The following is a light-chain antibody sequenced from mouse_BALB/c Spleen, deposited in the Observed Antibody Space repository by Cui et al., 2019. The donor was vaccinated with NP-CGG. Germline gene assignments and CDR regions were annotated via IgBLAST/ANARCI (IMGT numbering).Light chain of an antibody. CDR2: DTS. CDR1: SSVRY. CDR3: QQWSSYPPT. Sequence: QIVLTQSPAIMYASPGEKVTMTCSASSSVRYMYWYHQKPGSSPRLLIYDTSNLASGVPVRFSGSGSGTSYSLTISRMEAEDAATYYCQQWSSYPPTFGSGTKLEIK. V-gene: IGKV4-55*01. J-gene: IGKJ4*01.